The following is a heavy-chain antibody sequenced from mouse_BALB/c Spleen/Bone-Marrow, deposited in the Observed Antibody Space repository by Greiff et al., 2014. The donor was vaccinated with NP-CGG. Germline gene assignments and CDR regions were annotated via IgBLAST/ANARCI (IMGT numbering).Heavy chain of an antibody. V-gene: IGHV14-3*02. D-gene: IGHD4-1*01. CDR1: GFDIKDTY. CDR2: IDPANGNT. Sequence: VQLQQSGAELVKPGASVKLSCAASGFDIKDTYMHWVKQRPEQGLEWIGRIDPANGNTKYDPKFQGKATITADTSSNTAYLQLSSLTSEDTAVYYCARWEYYAMDYWGQGTSVTVSS. CDR3: ARWEYYAMDY. J-gene: IGHJ4*01.